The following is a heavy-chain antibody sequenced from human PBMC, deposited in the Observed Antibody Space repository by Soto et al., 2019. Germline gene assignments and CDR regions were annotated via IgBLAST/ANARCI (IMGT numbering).Heavy chain of an antibody. J-gene: IGHJ6*01. D-gene: IGHD2-15*01. CDR3: ARDLFYGVVAANLGYYYGMAV. CDR1: GFTFSSYA. V-gene: IGHV3-30-3*01. Sequence: GGSLRLSCAASGFTFSSYAMHWVRQAPGKGLEWVAVISYDGSNKYYADSVKGRFTISRDNSKNTLYLQMNSLRAEDTAVYYCARDLFYGVVAANLGYYYGMAVWGQGTTVTVSA. CDR2: ISYDGSNK.